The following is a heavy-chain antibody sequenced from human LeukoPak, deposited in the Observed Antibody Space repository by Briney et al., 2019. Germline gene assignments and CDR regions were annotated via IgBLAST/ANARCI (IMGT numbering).Heavy chain of an antibody. CDR2: IYYSGST. Sequence: SETLSLTCTVSGGSISSNSYYWGWIRQPPGKGLEWIGSIYYSGSTYYNPSLKSRVTISVDTSKNQFSLKLSSVTAADTAVYYCATEHSGWYPPTRPFDYWGQGTLVTVSS. CDR1: GGSISSNSYY. J-gene: IGHJ4*02. CDR3: ATEHSGWYPPTRPFDY. D-gene: IGHD6-19*01. V-gene: IGHV4-39*01.